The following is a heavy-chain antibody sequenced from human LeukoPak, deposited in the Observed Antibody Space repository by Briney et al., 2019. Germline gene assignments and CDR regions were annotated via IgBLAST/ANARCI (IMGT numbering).Heavy chain of an antibody. Sequence: GGSLRLSCAASGFTVRSNYMSWVRQAPGKGLEWVSVIYAGGRTYYADSVKARFTISRDNSKNTLYLQMHSLRGEDTAVYYCARDLSGYYDAFDIWGQGTMVTVSS. D-gene: IGHD3-22*01. CDR1: GFTVRSNY. J-gene: IGHJ3*02. CDR3: ARDLSGYYDAFDI. CDR2: IYAGGRT. V-gene: IGHV3-66*01.